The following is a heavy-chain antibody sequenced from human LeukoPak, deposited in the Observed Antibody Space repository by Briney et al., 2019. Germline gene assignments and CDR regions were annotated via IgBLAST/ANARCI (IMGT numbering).Heavy chain of an antibody. D-gene: IGHD3-10*01. CDR3: ARALITMVRGVISYYFDY. J-gene: IGHJ4*02. V-gene: IGHV4-61*02. CDR1: GGSISSGSYY. CDR2: IYTSGST. Sequence: SETLSLTCTVSGGSISSGSYYWSWIRQPAGKGLEWIGRIYTSGSTNYNPPLKSRVTISVDTSKNQFSLKLSSVTAADTAVYYCARALITMVRGVISYYFDYWGQGTLVTVSS.